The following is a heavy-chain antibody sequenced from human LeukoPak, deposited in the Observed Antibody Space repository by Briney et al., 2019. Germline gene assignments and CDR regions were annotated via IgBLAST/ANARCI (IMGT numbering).Heavy chain of an antibody. Sequence: GASLRLSCAASGFAFSSYAMSWVRQASGKGLEWVSAISGSGGNPYYADSVKGRFTIFRDNSKNTLYLQMNSLRADDTAVYYCAKARWNYHFDYWGQGTLVTVSS. J-gene: IGHJ4*02. CDR1: GFAFSSYA. V-gene: IGHV3-23*01. CDR2: ISGSGGNP. D-gene: IGHD1-7*01. CDR3: AKARWNYHFDY.